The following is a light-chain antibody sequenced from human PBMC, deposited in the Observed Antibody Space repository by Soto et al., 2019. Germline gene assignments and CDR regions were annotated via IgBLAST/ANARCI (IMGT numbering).Light chain of an antibody. J-gene: IGLJ2*01. CDR3: QTWGTGIRVV. CDR1: SGHSSYA. V-gene: IGLV4-69*01. Sequence: QPVLTQSPSASASLGASVKLTCTLSSGHSSYAIAWHQQQPEKGPRYLMKLNSDGSHSKGDGIPDRFSGSSSGAERYLTIASLQSEDEADYYFQTWGTGIRVVFGGGTKLTVL. CDR2: LNSDGSH.